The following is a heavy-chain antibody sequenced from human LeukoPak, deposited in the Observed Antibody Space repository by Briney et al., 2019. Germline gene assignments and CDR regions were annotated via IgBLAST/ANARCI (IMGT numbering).Heavy chain of an antibody. D-gene: IGHD3-3*01. CDR1: GYTFTSYY. J-gene: IGHJ4*02. CDR3: ARALNPPFWSGYSPRGYFDY. V-gene: IGHV1-46*01. Sequence: ASVKVSCKASGYTFTSYYMHWVRQAPGQGLEWMGIINPSGGSTSYAQKFQGRVTMTRDTSTSTVYMELSSLRSEDTAVYYCARALNPPFWSGYSPRGYFDYWGQGTLVTVSS. CDR2: INPSGGST.